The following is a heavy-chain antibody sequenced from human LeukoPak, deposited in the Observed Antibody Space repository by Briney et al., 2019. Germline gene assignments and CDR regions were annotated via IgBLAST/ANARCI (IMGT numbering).Heavy chain of an antibody. CDR1: GFTFSTYW. J-gene: IGHJ4*02. Sequence: PGGSLRLSCAASGFTFSTYWMSWVRQAPGKGLEWVANIKQDGSEKYYVDSVRGRFTISRDNAKKSLYLRMNSLRGEDTAVYYCARDLSDGRVGYWGQGTLVTVSS. V-gene: IGHV3-7*04. CDR2: IKQDGSEK. D-gene: IGHD1-26*01. CDR3: ARDLSDGRVGY.